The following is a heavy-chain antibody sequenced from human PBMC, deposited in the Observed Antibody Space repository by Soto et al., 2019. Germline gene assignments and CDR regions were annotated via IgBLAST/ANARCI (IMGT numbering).Heavy chain of an antibody. CDR1: GFTFGDNA. D-gene: IGHD1-1*01. CDR2: IRSKGYGGTT. CDR3: TRAGIDRTGTTHYYYGMDV. Sequence: GGSLRLSCTTSGFTFGDNAMSWVRQAPGKGLEWVGFIRSKGYGGTTDYAASVKGRFTISRDDFKSIAYLQMNSLKTEDTAVYYCTRAGIDRTGTTHYYYGMDVWGQGTTVTVSS. V-gene: IGHV3-49*04. J-gene: IGHJ6*02.